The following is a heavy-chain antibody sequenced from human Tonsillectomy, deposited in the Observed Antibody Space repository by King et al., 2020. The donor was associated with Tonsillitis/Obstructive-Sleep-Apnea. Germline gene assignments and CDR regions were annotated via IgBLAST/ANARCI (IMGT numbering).Heavy chain of an antibody. CDR2: IYYSGST. CDR1: GGSISMGGYY. Sequence: QLQESGPGLVKPSQTLSLTCTVSGGSISMGGYYCSWLRQHPGKGLEWIGYIYYSGSTYYNPSLKSRVTISLDTSKNQFSLKLSSLTAADTAVYYCARSSSSWYIIDYWGQGTLVTVSS. J-gene: IGHJ4*02. V-gene: IGHV4-31*03. D-gene: IGHD6-13*01. CDR3: ARSSSSWYIIDY.